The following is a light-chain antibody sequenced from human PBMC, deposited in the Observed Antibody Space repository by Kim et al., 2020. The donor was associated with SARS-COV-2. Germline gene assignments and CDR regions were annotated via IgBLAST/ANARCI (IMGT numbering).Light chain of an antibody. CDR2: AAT. CDR3: QQSYDTPI. CDR1: QDLNTY. Sequence: DSQMTQSQSSLSASVGDRVTITCRTSQDLNTYMNWYQQKPGKAPKLLIYAATSLQDGVPSRFSGNTSGTYFTLTINSLQPDDFATYYCQQSYDTPIFGQGTRLEIK. V-gene: IGKV1-39*01. J-gene: IGKJ5*01.